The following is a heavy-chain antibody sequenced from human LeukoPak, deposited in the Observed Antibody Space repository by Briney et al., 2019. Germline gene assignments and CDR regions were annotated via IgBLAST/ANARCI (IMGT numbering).Heavy chain of an antibody. V-gene: IGHV3-53*01. Sequence: PGGSLRLSYAASGFTFSSYSMNWVRQAPGKGLEWVSFIYSDNTHYSDSVKGRFTISRDNSKNTLYLQMNSLRAEDTAVYYCAKDGVWIGEKKANMDIWGKGTTV. D-gene: IGHD3-10*01. CDR2: IYSDNT. J-gene: IGHJ6*03. CDR1: GFTFSSYS. CDR3: AKDGVWIGEKKANMDI.